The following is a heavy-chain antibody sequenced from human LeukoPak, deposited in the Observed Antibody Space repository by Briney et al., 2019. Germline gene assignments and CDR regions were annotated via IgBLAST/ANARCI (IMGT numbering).Heavy chain of an antibody. CDR2: IIPILGIA. D-gene: IGHD3-10*01. CDR3: ARGATSYYYGLGSGMDV. CDR1: GYTFTSYG. Sequence: GASVKVSCKASGYTFTSYGISWVRQAPGQGLEWMGRIIPILGIANYAQKFQGRVTITADKSTSTAYMELSSLRSEDTAVYYCARGATSYYYGLGSGMDVWGQGTTVTVSS. V-gene: IGHV1-69*04. J-gene: IGHJ6*02.